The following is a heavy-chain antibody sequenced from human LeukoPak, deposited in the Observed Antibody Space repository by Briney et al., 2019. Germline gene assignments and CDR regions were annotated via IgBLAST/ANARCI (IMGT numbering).Heavy chain of an antibody. V-gene: IGHV4-39*01. D-gene: IGHD4-17*01. J-gene: IGHJ4*02. Sequence: SETLSLTCTVAGGSISSSSYYWGWIRQPPGKGLEWIGSIYYSGSTYYNPSLKSRVTISVDTSKNQFSLKLSSVTAADTAVYYCARAMRTTVTPFDYWGQGTLVTVSS. CDR2: IYYSGST. CDR1: GGSISSSSYY. CDR3: ARAMRTTVTPFDY.